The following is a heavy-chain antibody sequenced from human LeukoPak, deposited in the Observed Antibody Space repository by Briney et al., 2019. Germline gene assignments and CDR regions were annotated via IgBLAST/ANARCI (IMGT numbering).Heavy chain of an antibody. J-gene: IGHJ4*02. CDR3: THKTGFDY. CDR1: GFTFSNAA. Sequence: GASLRLSCAASGFTFSNAAMSWVRQAPGKGLEWVSTICDNGASTFYADSVKGRFTISRDNSKNTLYLQMNSLRAEDTAVYFCTHKTGFDYWGQGTLVTVSS. CDR2: ICDNGAST. V-gene: IGHV3-23*01.